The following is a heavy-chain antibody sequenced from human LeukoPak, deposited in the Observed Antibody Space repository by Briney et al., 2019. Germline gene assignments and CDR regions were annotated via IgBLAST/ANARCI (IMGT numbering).Heavy chain of an antibody. V-gene: IGHV4-39*01. D-gene: IGHD3-3*01. CDR1: GGSISSSSYY. CDR3: TGGYYDFWSGKGAFDY. J-gene: IGHJ4*02. CDR2: FYYSGST. Sequence: PSETLSLTCTESGGSISSSSYYWGWLRQPPGTGLGWVGSFYYSGSTYYNPSFKSRVTISVDTSMNQFSLKLSLLTASATAVYSCTGGYYDFWSGKGAFDYWGEGTLVTVSS.